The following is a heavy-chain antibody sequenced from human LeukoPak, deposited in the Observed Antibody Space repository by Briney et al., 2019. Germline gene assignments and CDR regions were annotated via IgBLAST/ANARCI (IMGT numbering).Heavy chain of an antibody. CDR3: ARVHCSGGSCYSASRF. J-gene: IGHJ1*01. Sequence: GASVKVSCKASGYTFTGYYMHWVRQAPGQGLEWMGWISAYNGNTNYAQKLQGRVTMTTDTSTSTAYMELRSLRSDDTAVYYCARVHCSGGSCYSASRFWGQGTLVTVSS. CDR2: ISAYNGNT. V-gene: IGHV1-18*04. D-gene: IGHD2-15*01. CDR1: GYTFTGYY.